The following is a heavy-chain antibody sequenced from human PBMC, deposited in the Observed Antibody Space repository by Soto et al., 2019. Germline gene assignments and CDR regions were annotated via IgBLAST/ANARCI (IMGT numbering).Heavy chain of an antibody. CDR1: GFTFSSYW. CDR2: INSDGSST. J-gene: IGHJ6*03. CDR3: ARGLRFYPLRVYYYYYMDV. V-gene: IGHV3-74*01. Sequence: PGGSLRLSCAASGFTFSSYWMHWVRQAPGKGLVWVSRINSDGSSTSYADSVKGRFTISRDNAKNTLYLQMNSLRAEDTAVYYCARGLRFYPLRVYYYYYMDVWGKGTTVTVSS. D-gene: IGHD3-3*01.